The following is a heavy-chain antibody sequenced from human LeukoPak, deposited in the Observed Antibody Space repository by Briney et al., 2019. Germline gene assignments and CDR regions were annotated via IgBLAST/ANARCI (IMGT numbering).Heavy chain of an antibody. D-gene: IGHD4-17*01. J-gene: IGHJ3*02. CDR2: ISYDGSNK. V-gene: IGHV3-30*18. CDR1: GFTFSSYA. CDR3: AKPYGDYVEGAFDI. Sequence: QPGGSLRLSCAASGFTFSSYAMHWVRQAPGKGLEWVAVISYDGSNKYYADSVKGRFTISRDNSKNTLYLQMNSLRAEDTAVYYCAKPYGDYVEGAFDIWGQGTMVTVSS.